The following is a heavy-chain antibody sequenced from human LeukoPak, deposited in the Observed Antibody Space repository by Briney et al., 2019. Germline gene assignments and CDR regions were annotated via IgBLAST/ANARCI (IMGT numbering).Heavy chain of an antibody. CDR1: GFTFSSYE. D-gene: IGHD3-22*01. CDR2: ICSRGSTI. J-gene: IGHJ4*02. Sequence: PGGSLRLSCAASGFTFSSYEMNWVRQAPGKGLEWVSYICSRGSTIYHADSVKGRFTISRDNAKNSLYLQMNSLRAEDTAVYYCARDSRASSYYDSSGYYYDWRPFDYWGQGTLVTVSS. V-gene: IGHV3-48*03. CDR3: ARDSRASSYYDSSGYYYDWRPFDY.